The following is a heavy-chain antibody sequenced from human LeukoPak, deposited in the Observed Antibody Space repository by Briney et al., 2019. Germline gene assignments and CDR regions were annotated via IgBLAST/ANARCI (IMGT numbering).Heavy chain of an antibody. CDR2: ISSSSDTI. J-gene: IGHJ4*02. CDR3: ANENYYSSGSYPDH. V-gene: IGHV3-48*04. CDR1: GFTFSSYA. Sequence: PGGSLRLSCAASGFTFSSYAMSWARQAPGKGLEWVSYISSSSDTIYYADSVKGRFTISRDNAKNTLYLEMNSLRAEDTAVYYCANENYYSSGSYPDHWGQGTLVTVSS. D-gene: IGHD3-10*01.